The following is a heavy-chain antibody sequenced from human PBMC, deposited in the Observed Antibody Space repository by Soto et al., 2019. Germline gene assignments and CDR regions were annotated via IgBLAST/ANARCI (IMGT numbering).Heavy chain of an antibody. Sequence: EVQLVESGGGLVQPGGSLRLSCAASGFTLSSYNMNWVRQAPGKGLEWVSYISGSSDTIYYADSVKGRFTISRDNAKNSLYLEKDSLRVEDTAVYYCARDHGGSTWFVGIYYYFGVDVWGQGTTVTVSS. V-gene: IGHV3-48*01. CDR1: GFTLSSYN. D-gene: IGHD3-10*01. CDR3: ARDHGGSTWFVGIYYYFGVDV. J-gene: IGHJ6*02. CDR2: ISGSSDTI.